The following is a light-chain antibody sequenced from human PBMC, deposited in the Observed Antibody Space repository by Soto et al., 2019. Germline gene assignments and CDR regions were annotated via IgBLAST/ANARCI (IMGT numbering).Light chain of an antibody. CDR3: SSYTSSSTVV. Sequence: QSALTQPASVSGTPGQSITISCTGTSSDVGGYNYVSWYQQHPGKAHKLMIYDVSNRPSGVSNRFAGSKSGNTASLTISGLQAEDEADYYGSSYTSSSTVVFGGGTKVTVL. J-gene: IGLJ2*01. CDR1: SSDVGGYNY. CDR2: DVS. V-gene: IGLV2-14*01.